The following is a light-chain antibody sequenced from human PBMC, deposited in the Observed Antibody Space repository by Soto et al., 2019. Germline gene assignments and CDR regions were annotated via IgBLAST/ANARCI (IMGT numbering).Light chain of an antibody. CDR2: DAS. J-gene: IGKJ2*01. CDR3: QQYGSSPPHP. Sequence: EIVLTQSPGTLSLSPGERATLSCRASQSLTSSYLAWYQQKPGQAPRLLIYDASSRATGIPDRFSGSVSGPDFTLTISRLEPEDFAVYYCQQYGSSPPHPFGQGTKVEIK. V-gene: IGKV3-20*01. CDR1: QSLTSSY.